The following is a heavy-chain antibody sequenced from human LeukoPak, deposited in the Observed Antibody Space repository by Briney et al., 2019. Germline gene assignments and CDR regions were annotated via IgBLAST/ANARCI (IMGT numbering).Heavy chain of an antibody. CDR3: TRGTHWFDP. Sequence: ASVKVSCTASGYTFTHYGITWGRQAPGQGLEWMGRISADNSNTNYAQSLRGRLTMTADTSANTAYMELRSLRSDDTAVYYCTRGTHWFDPWGQGTLVTVSS. J-gene: IGHJ5*02. V-gene: IGHV1-18*01. CDR1: GYTFTHYG. CDR2: ISADNSNT.